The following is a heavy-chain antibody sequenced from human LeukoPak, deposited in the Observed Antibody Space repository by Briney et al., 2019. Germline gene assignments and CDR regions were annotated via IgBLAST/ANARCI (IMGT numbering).Heavy chain of an antibody. CDR3: ARGGYYYYESSGYYPNDY. D-gene: IGHD3-22*01. Sequence: GASVKVSCKASGYTFTSYDINWVRQATGQGLEWMGWMNPNSGNTGYAQKFQGRVTMTRNTSISTAYMELISLRSEDTAVYYCARGGYYYYESSGYYPNDYWGQGTLVTVSS. CDR1: GYTFTSYD. V-gene: IGHV1-8*01. J-gene: IGHJ4*02. CDR2: MNPNSGNT.